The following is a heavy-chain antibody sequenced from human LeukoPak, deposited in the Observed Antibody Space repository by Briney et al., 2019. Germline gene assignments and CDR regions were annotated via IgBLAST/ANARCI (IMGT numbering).Heavy chain of an antibody. V-gene: IGHV3-53*01. Sequence: PGGSLRLSCAASGFTVNTNYMSWVRQAPGKGLEWVSVIFRDDTTYYADSVKGRFTISRDNSKNTLHLQMNNLRAEDTAVYYCARAAYDIDSYIVNHDYWGQGTLVTVSS. D-gene: IGHD3-16*02. CDR1: GFTVNTNY. CDR3: ARAAYDIDSYIVNHDY. J-gene: IGHJ4*02. CDR2: IFRDDTT.